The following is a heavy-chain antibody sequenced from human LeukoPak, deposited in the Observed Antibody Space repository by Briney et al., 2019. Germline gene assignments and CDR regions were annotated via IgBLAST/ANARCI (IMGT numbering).Heavy chain of an antibody. D-gene: IGHD6-19*01. J-gene: IGHJ3*02. CDR3: ASPGVAGEDAFDI. Sequence: PSETLSLTCTVSGGSISSYYWSWIRQPPGKGLEWIGYIYYSGSTNYNPSLKSRATISVDTSKNQFSLKLSSVTAADTAVYYCASPGVAGEDAFDIWGQGTMVTVSS. CDR2: IYYSGST. V-gene: IGHV4-59*08. CDR1: GGSISSYY.